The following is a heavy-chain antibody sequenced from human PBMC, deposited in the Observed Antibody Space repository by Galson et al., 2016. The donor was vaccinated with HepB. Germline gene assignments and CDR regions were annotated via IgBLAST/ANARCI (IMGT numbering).Heavy chain of an antibody. J-gene: IGHJ6*04. CDR3: AREDGSGGYYYGMDV. Sequence: ETLSLTCNVSGGSISHFYWSWIRQAAGKGLGGLGWIGRIHTTGSTNYNPSLKSRVTISVDTSKNQFSLKLSSVTAADTAVYYCAREDGSGGYYYGMDVWGKGTTVTVSS. CDR2: IHTTGST. V-gene: IGHV4-4*07. CDR1: GGSISHFY. D-gene: IGHD5-24*01.